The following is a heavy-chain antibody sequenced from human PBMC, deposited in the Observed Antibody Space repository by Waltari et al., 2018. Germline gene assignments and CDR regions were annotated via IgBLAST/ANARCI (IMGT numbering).Heavy chain of an antibody. CDR2: ISGSGGST. CDR1: GFTFSSYA. V-gene: IGHV3-23*01. J-gene: IGHJ6*02. Sequence: EVQLLESGGGLVQPGGSLRLSCAASGFTFSSYAMSWVRQAPGKGLEWVSAISGSGGSTYYADSVKGRFTISRDNSKNTLYLQMNSLRAEDTAVYYCASQLDFWSGYYNPGGMDVWGQGTTVTVSS. CDR3: ASQLDFWSGYYNPGGMDV. D-gene: IGHD3-3*01.